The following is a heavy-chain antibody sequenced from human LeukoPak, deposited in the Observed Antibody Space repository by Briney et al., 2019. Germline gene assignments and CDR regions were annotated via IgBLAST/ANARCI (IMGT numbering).Heavy chain of an antibody. D-gene: IGHD4-17*01. CDR1: GGSFRGYY. V-gene: IGHV4-34*01. J-gene: IGHJ6*03. CDR3: ARGGDHTVTTFGYYYYMGV. CDR2: INHSGST. Sequence: PSETLSLTCAVYGGSFRGYYWSWIRQPPGKGLEWIGEINHSGSTNYNPSLKSRVTISVDTSKNQFSLKLSSVTAADTAVYYCARGGDHTVTTFGYYYYMGVWGKGTTVTVSS.